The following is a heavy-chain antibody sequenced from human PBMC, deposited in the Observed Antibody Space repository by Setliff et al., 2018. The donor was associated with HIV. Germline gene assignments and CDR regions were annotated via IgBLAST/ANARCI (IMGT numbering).Heavy chain of an antibody. D-gene: IGHD3-9*01. CDR3: ATDAYHDFLTGPTPGAFDI. CDR2: ISAYNGNT. J-gene: IGHJ3*02. Sequence: VASVKVSCKASGYTFTSYGISWVRQAPGQGLEWMGWISAYNGNTNYAQKLKGRVTMTTDTSTSTAYMEVRSLRSDDTAVYYCATDAYHDFLTGPTPGAFDIWGQGTVVTVSS. CDR1: GYTFTSYG. V-gene: IGHV1-18*01.